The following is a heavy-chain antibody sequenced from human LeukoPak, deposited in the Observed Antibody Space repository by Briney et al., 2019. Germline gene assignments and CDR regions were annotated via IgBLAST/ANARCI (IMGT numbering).Heavy chain of an antibody. Sequence: PGGSLRLSCAASGFTFSTYWMHWVRQAPGKGLVWVSHIKTDGSSTTYADSVKGRFTISRDNAKNTLYLRMNSLRAEDTAVYYCARDRGYTQDYWGQGTLVTVSS. D-gene: IGHD5-12*01. V-gene: IGHV3-74*01. CDR2: IKTDGSST. J-gene: IGHJ4*02. CDR3: ARDRGYTQDY. CDR1: GFTFSTYW.